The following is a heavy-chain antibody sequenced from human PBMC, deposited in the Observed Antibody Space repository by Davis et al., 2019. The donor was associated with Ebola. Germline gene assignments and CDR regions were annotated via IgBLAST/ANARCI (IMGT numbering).Heavy chain of an antibody. V-gene: IGHV2-26*01. CDR2: IFSNDEK. CDR1: GFSLSTSGVA. Sequence: SGPTLVKPTQTLTLTCIFSGFSLSTSGVAVGWIRQPPGKALEWLAHIFSNDEKSYSTSLKNRLTISKDTSKSQVVLTMTNMDPVDTATYYCARIKRVDYYDSSGYPDYWGQGTLVTVSS. J-gene: IGHJ4*02. D-gene: IGHD3-22*01. CDR3: ARIKRVDYYDSSGYPDY.